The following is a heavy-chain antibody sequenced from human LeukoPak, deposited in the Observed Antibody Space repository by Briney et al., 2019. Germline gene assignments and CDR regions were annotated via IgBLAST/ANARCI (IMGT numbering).Heavy chain of an antibody. Sequence: ASVKVSYKVSGYTLTELSMHWVRQAPGKGLEWMGGFDPEDGETIYAQKFQGRVTMTEDTSTDTAYMDLNSLRSEDTALYCCPTDWLGVGYWGQGTLVTVSS. D-gene: IGHD3-10*01. V-gene: IGHV1-24*01. CDR3: PTDWLGVGY. CDR2: FDPEDGET. J-gene: IGHJ4*02. CDR1: GYTLTELS.